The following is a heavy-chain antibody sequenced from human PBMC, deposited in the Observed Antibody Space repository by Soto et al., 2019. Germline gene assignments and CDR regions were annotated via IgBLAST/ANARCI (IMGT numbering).Heavy chain of an antibody. Sequence: PLVILSVTCPFADCSISSYYWSWIRQPPGKGLEWIGYIYYSGSTNYNPSLKSRVTISVDTSKNQFSLKLSSVTAADTAVYYCTTDHDNGSGLVLWGQGTLVTVSS. CDR2: IYYSGST. CDR3: TTDHDNGSGLVL. J-gene: IGHJ4*02. D-gene: IGHD3-10*01. CDR1: DCSISSYY. V-gene: IGHV4-59*01.